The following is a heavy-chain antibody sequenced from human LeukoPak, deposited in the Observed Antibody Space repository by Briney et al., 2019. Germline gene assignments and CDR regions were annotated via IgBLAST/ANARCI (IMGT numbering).Heavy chain of an antibody. J-gene: IGHJ5*02. CDR2: ISAYNGNT. CDR1: GYTFTGYY. CDR3: ARWGRSSGYDFPDWFDP. D-gene: IGHD5-12*01. V-gene: IGHV1-18*04. Sequence: GASVKVSCKASGYTFTGYYMHWVRQAPGQGLEWMGWISAYNGNTNYAQKLQGRVTMTTDTSTSTAYMELRSLRSDDTAVYYCARWGRSSGYDFPDWFDPWGQGTLVTVSS.